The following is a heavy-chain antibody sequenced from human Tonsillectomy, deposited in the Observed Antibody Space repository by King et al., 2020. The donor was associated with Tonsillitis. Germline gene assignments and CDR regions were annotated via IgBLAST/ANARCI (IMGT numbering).Heavy chain of an antibody. V-gene: IGHV3-23*04. CDR3: AKDVDLGYDFGSGYYHFDF. D-gene: IGHD3-3*01. CDR2: ISGSGVST. CDR1: GFTFSSYA. Sequence: DVQLVESGGGLVQPGGSLRLSCAASGFTFSSYAVSWVRQAPGKGLEWVSAISGSGVSTYYADSVKGRFAISRDNSRNTLFLQMNSLRAEDTAVYYCAKDVDLGYDFGSGYYHFDFWGQGTLVTVSS. J-gene: IGHJ4*02.